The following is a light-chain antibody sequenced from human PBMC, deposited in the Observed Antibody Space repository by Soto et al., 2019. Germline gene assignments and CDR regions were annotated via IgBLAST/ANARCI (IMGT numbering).Light chain of an antibody. Sequence: SELNHLAYVYSSQRQSIPITYERTGSDVGAYNLVSWYQQHPGKAPKLIICEVNTRPSGISNRFSGSKSGDTASLTISGLQAEDEADYFCCSYAGTVAYVFGTGTKVTVL. CDR3: CSYAGTVAYV. CDR1: GSDVGAYNL. J-gene: IGLJ1*01. V-gene: IGLV2-23*02. CDR2: EVN.